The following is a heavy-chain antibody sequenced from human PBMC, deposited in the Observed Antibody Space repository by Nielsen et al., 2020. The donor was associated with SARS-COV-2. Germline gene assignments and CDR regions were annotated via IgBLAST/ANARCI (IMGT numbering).Heavy chain of an antibody. CDR3: ARDLIDSSGWLYYYYYGMDV. V-gene: IGHV1-24*01. CDR2: FDPEDGET. J-gene: IGHJ6*02. D-gene: IGHD6-19*01. Sequence: WVRQAPGQGLEWMGGFDPEDGETIYAQKFQGRVTMTRDTSTSTVYMELSSLRSEDTAVYYCARDLIDSSGWLYYYYYGMDVWGQGTTVTVSS.